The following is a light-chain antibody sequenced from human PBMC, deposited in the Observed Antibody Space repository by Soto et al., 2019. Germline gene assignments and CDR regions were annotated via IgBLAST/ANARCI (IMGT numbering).Light chain of an antibody. Sequence: EIVLTQSPGTLSLFPGDIATLACRASQLIFNGYLAWFQQKPGTAPRLLIYAASSRAAGVPDRVSGGGSGTDFTLTISRLEPEDFASYYCQQNESPPRAFGPGTKVDIK. CDR1: QLIFNGY. V-gene: IGKV3-20*01. CDR3: QQNESPPRA. CDR2: AAS. J-gene: IGKJ2*01.